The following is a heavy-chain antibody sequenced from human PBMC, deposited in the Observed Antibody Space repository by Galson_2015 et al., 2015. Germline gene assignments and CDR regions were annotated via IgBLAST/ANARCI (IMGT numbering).Heavy chain of an antibody. Sequence: TLSLTCTVSGGSISSGSYYWGWIRQPPGKGLEWIGSMYYSGSTCYNPSLRSRVTILGDTSKNQYSLKLSSVTAADTAVYYCARDQNYYGSGTYPPFDYWGQGTLVTVSS. J-gene: IGHJ4*02. D-gene: IGHD3-10*01. CDR2: MYYSGST. CDR1: GGSISSGSYY. V-gene: IGHV4-39*07. CDR3: ARDQNYYGSGTYPPFDY.